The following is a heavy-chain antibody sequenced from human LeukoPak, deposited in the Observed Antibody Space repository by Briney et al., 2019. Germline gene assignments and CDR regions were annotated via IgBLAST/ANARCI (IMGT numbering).Heavy chain of an antibody. CDR2: IIPTLGTA. V-gene: IGHV1-69*05. Sequence: ASVKVSCKASGGTFSSYAISWVRQAPGQGLEWMGGIIPTLGTANYAQKFQGRVTITTDESTSTAYMELSSLRSEDTAVYYCARADYYGSGYPVINYMDVWGKGTTVTVSS. CDR3: ARADYYGSGYPVINYMDV. CDR1: GGTFSSYA. J-gene: IGHJ6*03. D-gene: IGHD3-10*01.